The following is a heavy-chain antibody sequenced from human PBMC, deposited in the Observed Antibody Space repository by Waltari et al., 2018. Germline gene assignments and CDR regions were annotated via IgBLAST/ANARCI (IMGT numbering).Heavy chain of an antibody. CDR2: IYHSGST. V-gene: IGHV4-38-2*02. CDR3: ARVWVVGATTGYFDY. D-gene: IGHD1-26*01. CDR1: GYSISSGYY. Sequence: QVQLQESGPGLVKPSETLSLTCTVSGYSISSGYYWGWIRQPPGKGLEWIGSIYHSGSTYDNPSLKSRVTISVDTSKNQFSLKLSSVTAADTAVYYCARVWVVGATTGYFDYWGQGTLVTVSS. J-gene: IGHJ4*02.